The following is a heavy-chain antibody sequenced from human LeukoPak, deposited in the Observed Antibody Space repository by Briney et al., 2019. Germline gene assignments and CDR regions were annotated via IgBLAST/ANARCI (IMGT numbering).Heavy chain of an antibody. CDR2: ISYDGSNK. Sequence: PGGSLRLSCAASGFTFSSYGMYWVRQAPGKGLEWVAVISYDGSNKYYADSVKGRFTISRDNSKNTLYLQMNSLRAEDTAVYYCARGFWHYDFWSGYSSFDYWGQGTLFTVSS. CDR1: GFTFSSYG. D-gene: IGHD3-3*01. CDR3: ARGFWHYDFWSGYSSFDY. V-gene: IGHV3-30*03. J-gene: IGHJ4*02.